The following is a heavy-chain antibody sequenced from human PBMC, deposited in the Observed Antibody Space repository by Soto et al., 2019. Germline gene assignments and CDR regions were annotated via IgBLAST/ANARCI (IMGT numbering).Heavy chain of an antibody. Sequence: GASAKVSCKASGFTFTSPAMQWVRQARGQRLEWIGWIVVGSGNTNYAQKFQERVTITRDMSTSTAYMELSSLRSEDTAVYYCAAGLDEGYHNSMVNYYMDVWGKGTTVTVSS. CDR3: AAGLDEGYHNSMVNYYMDV. J-gene: IGHJ6*03. CDR1: GFTFTSPA. D-gene: IGHD2-2*01. CDR2: IVVGSGNT. V-gene: IGHV1-58*02.